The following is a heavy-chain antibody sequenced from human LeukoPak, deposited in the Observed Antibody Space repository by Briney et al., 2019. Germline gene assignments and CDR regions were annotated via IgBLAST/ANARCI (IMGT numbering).Heavy chain of an antibody. Sequence: GGSLRLSCAASGFTFSSYGMHWVRQAPGKGLERVAVISYDGSNKYYADSVEGRFTISRDNSKNTLYLQMNSLRAEDTAVYYCAKNGNPVAGPSAAFDIWGQGTMVTVSS. J-gene: IGHJ3*02. CDR1: GFTFSSYG. D-gene: IGHD6-19*01. CDR3: AKNGNPVAGPSAAFDI. CDR2: ISYDGSNK. V-gene: IGHV3-30*18.